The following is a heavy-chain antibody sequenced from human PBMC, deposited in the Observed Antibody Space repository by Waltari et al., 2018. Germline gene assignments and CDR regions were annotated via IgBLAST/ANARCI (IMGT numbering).Heavy chain of an antibody. CDR3: ARHNSGYFDY. CDR1: GFNFSSYS. D-gene: IGHD6-25*01. Sequence: EVQLVESGGGLVQPGGSLRLSCAASGFNFSSYSMNWVRQAPGKGLDGVSYISSSSRTIYYAYSVKGLFTISRDNAKNSLYLQMNSLRAEDTAVYYCARHNSGYFDYWGQGTLVTVSS. J-gene: IGHJ4*02. CDR2: ISSSSRTI. V-gene: IGHV3-48*04.